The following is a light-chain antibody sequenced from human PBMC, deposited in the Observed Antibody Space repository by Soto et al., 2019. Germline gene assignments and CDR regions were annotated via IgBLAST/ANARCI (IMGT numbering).Light chain of an antibody. CDR1: QSVSST. Sequence: EIVMTQSPATLSVSPGGRAALSCRASQSVSSTLAWYQQKPGQAPRLLIYGVSTRATGIPARFSGSGSGTEFTLTISSLQSEDFAVYYCQQYNRWPLTFGGGTKVEIK. J-gene: IGKJ4*01. V-gene: IGKV3-15*01. CDR3: QQYNRWPLT. CDR2: GVS.